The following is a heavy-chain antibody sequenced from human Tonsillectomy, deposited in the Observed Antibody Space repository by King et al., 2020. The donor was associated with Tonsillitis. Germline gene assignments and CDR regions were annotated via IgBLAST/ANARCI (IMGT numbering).Heavy chain of an antibody. V-gene: IGHV4-39*07. D-gene: IGHD5-18*01. CDR1: GGSISTGSYF. CDR3: AGLGYSYGRFWGIQA. Sequence: QLQESGPGLVKPSETLSLTCTVSGGSISTGSYFWALIRQPPGKGLEWIGSIYYSGSTHYNPSLKSRVTISLDTSKNQFSLRLRIVAAADTAVYYCAGLGYSYGRFWGIQARGPGTLVT. CDR2: IYYSGST. J-gene: IGHJ4*02.